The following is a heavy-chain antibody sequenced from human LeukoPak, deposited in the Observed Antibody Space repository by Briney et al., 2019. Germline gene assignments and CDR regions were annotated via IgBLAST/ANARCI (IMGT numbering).Heavy chain of an antibody. V-gene: IGHV1-18*01. CDR1: GYTFTSYG. CDR2: ISAYNGNT. D-gene: IGHD3-3*01. CDR3: ARGLDFWSGYRFDY. J-gene: IGHJ4*02. Sequence: ASVKGSSNASGYTFTSYGISWVRHAPGQGLEWMGWISAYNGNTNYAQKLQCRVTMTTDTSTSTAYMELRSLRSDDTAAYYCARGLDFWSGYRFDYWGQGTLVTVSS.